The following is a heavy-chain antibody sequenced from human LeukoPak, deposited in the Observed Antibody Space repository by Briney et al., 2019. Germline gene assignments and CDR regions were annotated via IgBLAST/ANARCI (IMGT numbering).Heavy chain of an antibody. D-gene: IGHD5-12*01. CDR1: GGSISSSSYS. Sequence: SETLSLTCSVSGGSISSSSYSWGWIRQPPGRGLEWIGNIYYSGSTYYNPSLKSRVTMSVDTSKNQFSLKLTSVTAADTAVYFCARDYNGYEFYPYWGQGTLVTVSS. J-gene: IGHJ4*02. CDR2: IYYSGST. CDR3: ARDYNGYEFYPY. V-gene: IGHV4-39*07.